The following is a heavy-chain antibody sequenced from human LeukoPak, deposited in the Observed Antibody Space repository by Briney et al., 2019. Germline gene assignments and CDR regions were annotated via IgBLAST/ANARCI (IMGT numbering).Heavy chain of an antibody. CDR1: AYTFTDYY. J-gene: IGHJ5*02. D-gene: IGHD3-10*01. CDR2: INPSSGDT. V-gene: IGHV1-2*06. Sequence: ASVKVSCKASAYTFTDYYVHWVRQAPGQGLEWMGRINPSSGDTNYAQNFQGRVTMTRDTSISTAYMELRSLRSEDTAVYYCVRDGEGVAISVNYWFDPWGQGTLVTVSS. CDR3: VRDGEGVAISVNYWFDP.